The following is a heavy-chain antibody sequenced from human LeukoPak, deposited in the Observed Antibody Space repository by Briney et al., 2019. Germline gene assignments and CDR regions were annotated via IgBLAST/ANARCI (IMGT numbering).Heavy chain of an antibody. CDR2: IYNSGTT. J-gene: IGHJ5*02. CDR1: GDSINTYS. V-gene: IGHV4-59*01. Sequence: SETLSLTCTVSGDSINTYSWTWIRQSPGKYLEWIGYIYNSGTTNYNPSLKSRVTISVDTSKNHLSLSLSSVTAADTALYYCARALVVGAGPNWFDPWGPGALVGVSS. D-gene: IGHD2-8*02. CDR3: ARALVVGAGPNWFDP.